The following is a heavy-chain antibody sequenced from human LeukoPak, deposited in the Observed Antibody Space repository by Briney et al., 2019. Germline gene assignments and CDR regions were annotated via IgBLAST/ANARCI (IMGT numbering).Heavy chain of an antibody. CDR2: INYSGST. J-gene: IGHJ4*02. CDR1: GASISSGNYY. Sequence: KPSETLSLTCTVSGASISSGNYYWVWIRQFPGKGLEWIASINYSGSTYYNPSLKSRVTISVDTSKNHFSLKLSSVTAADTAVYYCARLVAMMGDFDCWGQGTLVTVSS. CDR3: ARLVAMMGDFDC. D-gene: IGHD5-12*01. V-gene: IGHV4-39*07.